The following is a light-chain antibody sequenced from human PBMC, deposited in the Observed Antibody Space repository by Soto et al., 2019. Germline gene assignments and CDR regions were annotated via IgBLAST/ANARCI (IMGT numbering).Light chain of an antibody. CDR2: NNY. CDR1: SSNIEANY. CDR3: AAWDDSLNGVV. Sequence: QSVLTQPPSTSGTPGQRVAISCSGGSSNIEANYVSWYQQLPGTAPKLLIYNNYQRPSGVPDRFSASKSGTSASLAISGLQSEDEADYYCAAWDDSLNGVVFGGGTKVTVL. V-gene: IGLV1-44*01. J-gene: IGLJ2*01.